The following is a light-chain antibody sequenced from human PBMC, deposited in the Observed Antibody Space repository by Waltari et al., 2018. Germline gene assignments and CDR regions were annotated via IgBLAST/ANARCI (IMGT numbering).Light chain of an antibody. CDR3: CSYAGSSPSVV. J-gene: IGLJ2*01. CDR1: SSDVGSYNL. V-gene: IGLV2-23*01. Sequence: QSALTQPASVSGSPGQSIPIPCTGTSSDVGSYNLVSWYQHHPGKAPKVMIYEGSERPSGVSNRFSGSKSGNTASLTISGLQAEDEADYYCCSYAGSSPSVVFGGGTKLTVL. CDR2: EGS.